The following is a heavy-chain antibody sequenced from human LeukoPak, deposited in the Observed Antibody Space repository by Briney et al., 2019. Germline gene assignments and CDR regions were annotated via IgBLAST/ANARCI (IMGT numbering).Heavy chain of an antibody. CDR3: SRGGYSHAFDV. CDR2: IDWDGSSI. J-gene: IGHJ3*01. D-gene: IGHD2-15*01. Sequence: GGSLRLSCAASGFTFSGFYMHCIRQAPGKGLVWVSHIDWDGSSITYADSVKGRFTISRDNAKNTLYLQMDSLRAEDTAVYYCSRGGYSHAFDVWGQGTMVTVFS. V-gene: IGHV3-74*01. CDR1: GFTFSGFY.